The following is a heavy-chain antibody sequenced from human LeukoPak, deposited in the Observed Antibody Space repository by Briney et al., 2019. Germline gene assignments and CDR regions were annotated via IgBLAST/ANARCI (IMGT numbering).Heavy chain of an antibody. Sequence: SETLSLTCTVSGGSISSSSYYWGWIRQPPGKGLEWIGSIYYSGSTYYNPSLKSRVTISVDTSKNQFSLKLSSVTAADAAVYYCASSMVRGIDGYWGQGTLVIVAS. CDR2: IYYSGST. V-gene: IGHV4-39*01. CDR3: ASSMVRGIDGY. D-gene: IGHD3-10*01. J-gene: IGHJ4*02. CDR1: GGSISSSSYY.